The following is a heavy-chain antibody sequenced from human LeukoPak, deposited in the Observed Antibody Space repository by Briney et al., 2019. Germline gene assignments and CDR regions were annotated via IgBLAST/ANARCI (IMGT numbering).Heavy chain of an antibody. D-gene: IGHD6-19*01. Sequence: SETLSLTCAVYGGSFSGYYWSWISQPPGKGLEWIGEINQSGTTNYNPSLKSRVTISVDTSKNQFSLKLSSVTVADTAVYYCAGEYSSVRGAFDIWGQGTMVTVSS. CDR2: INQSGTT. CDR3: AGEYSSVRGAFDI. V-gene: IGHV4-34*01. J-gene: IGHJ3*02. CDR1: GGSFSGYY.